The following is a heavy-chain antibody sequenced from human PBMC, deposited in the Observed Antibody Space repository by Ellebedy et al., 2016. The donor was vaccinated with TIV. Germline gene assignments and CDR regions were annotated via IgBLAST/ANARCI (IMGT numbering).Heavy chain of an antibody. CDR2: IYYSGST. CDR1: GGSISSGDYY. Sequence: SETLSLXXTVSGGSISSGDYYWSWIRQPPGKGLEWIGYIYYSGSTYYNPSLKSRVTISVDTSKNQFSLKLSSVTAADTAVYYCARGREQWHRFDYWGQGTLVTVSS. J-gene: IGHJ4*02. CDR3: ARGREQWHRFDY. D-gene: IGHD6-19*01. V-gene: IGHV4-30-4*01.